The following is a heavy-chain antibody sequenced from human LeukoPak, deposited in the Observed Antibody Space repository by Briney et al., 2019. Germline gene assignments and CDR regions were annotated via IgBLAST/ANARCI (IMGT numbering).Heavy chain of an antibody. D-gene: IGHD6-25*01. CDR3: ASRRSGWVDY. V-gene: IGHV4-59*01. J-gene: IGHJ4*02. CDR1: GGSISSYY. CDR2: IYYSGST. Sequence: PSETLSLTCTVSGGSISSYYWSWIRQPPGKGLEWIGYIYYSGSTNYNPSLKSRVTITVDTSKYQFSLKLSSVTATDTAVYYCASRRSGWVDYWGQGTLVTVSS.